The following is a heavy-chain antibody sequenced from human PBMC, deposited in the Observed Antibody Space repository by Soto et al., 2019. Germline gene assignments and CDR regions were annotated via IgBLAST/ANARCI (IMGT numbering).Heavy chain of an antibody. Sequence: GGSLRLSCAASGFTFSSYSMNWVRQAPGKGLEWVSSISSSSSYIYYADSVKGRFTISRDNAKNSLYLQMNSLRAEDTAVYYCARPPTTVTTNYLDYWGQGXLVTVSS. J-gene: IGHJ4*02. V-gene: IGHV3-21*01. CDR3: ARPPTTVTTNYLDY. CDR2: ISSSSSYI. D-gene: IGHD4-17*01. CDR1: GFTFSSYS.